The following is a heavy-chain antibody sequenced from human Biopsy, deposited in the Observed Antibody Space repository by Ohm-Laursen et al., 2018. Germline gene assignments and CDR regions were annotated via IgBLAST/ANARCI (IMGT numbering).Heavy chain of an antibody. Sequence: SVKVFCKASGYPFSNYYLFWVRQAPGQGLEWMGRINPNSGDTVFARNFQGRVTMTRDTAISTVYMDLRNLRPDDTAAYFCARMEQPHDYWGQGTLVTVPS. CDR1: GYPFSNYY. J-gene: IGHJ4*02. CDR3: ARMEQPHDY. CDR2: INPNSGDT. D-gene: IGHD6-13*01. V-gene: IGHV1-2*06.